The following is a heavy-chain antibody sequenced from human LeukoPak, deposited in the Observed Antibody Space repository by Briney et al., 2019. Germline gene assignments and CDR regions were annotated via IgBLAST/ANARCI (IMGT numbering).Heavy chain of an antibody. V-gene: IGHV3-30*03. J-gene: IGHJ4*02. CDR3: ARDQLERRMGFDY. Sequence: PGGSLRLSCAASGFPFSSYGMHWVRQAPGKGLEWVAVTSYDGNSKYYVDSVKGRFTISRDNTRNTLFLQMNSLRPEDTAVYYCARDQLERRMGFDYWGQGTLVTVSS. D-gene: IGHD1-1*01. CDR1: GFPFSSYG. CDR2: TSYDGNSK.